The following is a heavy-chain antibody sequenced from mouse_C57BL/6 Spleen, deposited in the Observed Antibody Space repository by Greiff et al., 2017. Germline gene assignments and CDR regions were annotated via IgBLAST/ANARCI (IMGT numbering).Heavy chain of an antibody. Sequence: EVKLVESEGGLVQPGSSMKLSCTASGFTFSDYYMAWVRQVPEKGLEWFANINYDGSSTYYLDSLKSRFIISRDNAKNILYLQMSSLKSEDTATYYCARLDSSGYVDAMDYWGQGTSVTVSS. CDR2: INYDGSST. CDR1: GFTFSDYY. J-gene: IGHJ4*01. V-gene: IGHV5-16*01. D-gene: IGHD3-2*02. CDR3: ARLDSSGYVDAMDY.